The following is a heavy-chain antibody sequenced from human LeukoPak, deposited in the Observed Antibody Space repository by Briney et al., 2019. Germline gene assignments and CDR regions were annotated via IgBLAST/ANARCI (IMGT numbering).Heavy chain of an antibody. D-gene: IGHD2-2*02. CDR3: ARDSPERDVVVVPSTIRGGIDY. J-gene: IGHJ4*02. CDR1: GFTFSHYA. Sequence: GRSLRLSCAASGFTFSHYAMHWVRQAPGKGLEWVAVISHDGRNKYYADSVKGRFTISRDNFKNTVYLQMNGLRAEDAAVYYCARDSPERDVVVVPSTIRGGIDYWGQGILVTVSS. V-gene: IGHV3-30*04. CDR2: ISHDGRNK.